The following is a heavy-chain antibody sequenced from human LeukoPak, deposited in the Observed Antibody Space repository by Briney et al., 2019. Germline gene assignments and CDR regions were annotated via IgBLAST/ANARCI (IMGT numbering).Heavy chain of an antibody. Sequence: GSLRLSCAASGFTFSNAWMSWVRQAPGKGLEWVSIIYSGGSTSYSDSVKGRFIISRDNSENTLYLQMNSLRAEDTAIYYCARRSPIAGAGPRRLEDWGQGTLVTVSS. D-gene: IGHD6-13*01. CDR1: GFTFSNAW. CDR3: ARRSPIAGAGPRRLED. J-gene: IGHJ4*02. V-gene: IGHV3-53*01. CDR2: IYSGGST.